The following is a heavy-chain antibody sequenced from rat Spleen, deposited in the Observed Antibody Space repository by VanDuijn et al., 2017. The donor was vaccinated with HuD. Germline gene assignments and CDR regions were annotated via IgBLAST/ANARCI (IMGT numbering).Heavy chain of an antibody. J-gene: IGHJ3*01. V-gene: IGHV5-17*01. Sequence: EVHLVESGGGLVQPGRSLKLSCAASGFTFSDYAMAWVRQAPKKGLEWVATIIYDGSSTYYRDSVKGRFTISRDNAKSTLYLQMNSLRSEDTATYYCTRDTYYGYNYLNWFAYWGQGTLVTVSS. D-gene: IGHD1-9*01. CDR2: IIYDGSST. CDR1: GFTFSDYA. CDR3: TRDTYYGYNYLNWFAY.